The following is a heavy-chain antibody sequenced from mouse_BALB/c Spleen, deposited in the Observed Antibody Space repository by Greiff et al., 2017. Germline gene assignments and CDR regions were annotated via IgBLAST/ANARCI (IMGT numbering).Heavy chain of an antibody. CDR1: GFSLTSYG. CDR3: AREGDYDEFAY. V-gene: IGHV2-9*02. J-gene: IGHJ3*01. CDR2: IWAGGST. D-gene: IGHD2-4*01. Sequence: VNVVESGPGLVAPSQSLSITCTVSGFSLTSYGVHWVRQPPGKGLEWLGVIWAGGSTNYNSALMSRLSISKDNSKSQVFLKMNSLQTDDTAMYYCAREGDYDEFAYWGQGTLVTVSA.